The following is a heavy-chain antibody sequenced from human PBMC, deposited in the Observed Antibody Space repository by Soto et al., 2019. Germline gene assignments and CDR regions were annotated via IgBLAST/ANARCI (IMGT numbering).Heavy chain of an antibody. CDR2: TYYSGST. V-gene: IGHV4-59*04. CDR3: ARHSAWFNSGQDY. D-gene: IGHD6-19*01. CDR1: GGSISSYY. Sequence: PSETLSLTCTVSGGSISSYYWSWIRQPPGKGLEWIGYTYYSGSTYYNPSLKSRVTISVDTSKNQLSLKLTSVTAADTAVYYCARHSAWFNSGQDYWGQGTLVTVSS. J-gene: IGHJ4*02.